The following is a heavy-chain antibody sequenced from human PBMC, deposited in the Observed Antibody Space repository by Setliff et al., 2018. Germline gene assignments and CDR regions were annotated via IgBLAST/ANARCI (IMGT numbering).Heavy chain of an antibody. D-gene: IGHD1-7*01. Sequence: VSGSTLVNPTQTLTLTYTFSGFSLTTSGTCVTWIRQPPGKALKWLARIDWDGDKYYNTSLRTRLTLSKDTSKNQVFLTMTNMDPVDTATYYCARSRYELPHYYSDYWGQGILVTVSS. CDR2: IDWDGDK. J-gene: IGHJ4*02. CDR1: GFSLTTSGTC. CDR3: ARSRYELPHYYSDY. V-gene: IGHV2-70*11.